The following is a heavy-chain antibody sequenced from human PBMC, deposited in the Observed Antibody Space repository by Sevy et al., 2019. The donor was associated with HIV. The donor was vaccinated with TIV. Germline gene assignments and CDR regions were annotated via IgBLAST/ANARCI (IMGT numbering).Heavy chain of an antibody. CDR2: LSYDGSNK. CDR1: GFTFSSYG. CDR3: AKAMYSSSWHFDY. D-gene: IGHD6-13*01. V-gene: IGHV3-30*18. J-gene: IGHJ4*02. Sequence: GGYLRLSCAASGFTFSSYGMHCVRQAPGKGLEWVAVLSYDGSNKYYADSVKGRFTISRDNSKNTLYLQMNRLRAEDRAVYYCAKAMYSSSWHFDYWGQGTVVTVSS.